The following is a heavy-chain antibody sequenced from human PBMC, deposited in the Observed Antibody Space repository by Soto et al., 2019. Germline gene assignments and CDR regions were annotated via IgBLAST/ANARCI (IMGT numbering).Heavy chain of an antibody. CDR3: ARAIVVVPAAVTKPYYYGMDV. D-gene: IGHD2-2*01. CDR1: GGTFSSYA. V-gene: IGHV1-69*13. J-gene: IGHJ6*02. CDR2: IIPIFGTA. Sequence: ASVKVSCKASGGTFSSYAISWVRQAPGQGLEWMGGIIPIFGTANYAQKFQGRVTITADESTSTAYMELSSLRSEDTAVYYCARAIVVVPAAVTKPYYYGMDVWGQGTTVTVSS.